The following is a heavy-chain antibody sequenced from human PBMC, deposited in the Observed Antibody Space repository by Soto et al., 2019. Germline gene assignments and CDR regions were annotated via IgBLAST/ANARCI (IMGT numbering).Heavy chain of an antibody. CDR3: VRDNYGVDY. CDR1: EFTFSNYW. Sequence: PGGSLRLSCAASEFTFSNYWMHWVRQAPGKGLVWVSLIHGDGGTAYYADAVKGRFTISRDNAKNTLYLQMNSLRAEDTAVYYCVRDNYGVDYWGQGTLVTVS. V-gene: IGHV3-74*01. J-gene: IGHJ4*02. CDR2: IHGDGGTA. D-gene: IGHD4-17*01.